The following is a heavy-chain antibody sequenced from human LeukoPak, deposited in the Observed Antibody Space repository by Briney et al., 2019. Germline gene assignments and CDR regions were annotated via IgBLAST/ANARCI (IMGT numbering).Heavy chain of an antibody. CDR2: INPSGGST. Sequence: ASVKVSCKASGYTFTSYYMHWVRQAPGQRLEWMGIINPSGGSTSYAQKFQGRVTMTRDMSTSTVYMELSSLRSEDTAVYYCARASFNYYYYMDVWGKGTTVTVSS. CDR3: ARASFNYYYYMDV. J-gene: IGHJ6*03. V-gene: IGHV1-46*01. D-gene: IGHD2/OR15-2a*01. CDR1: GYTFTSYY.